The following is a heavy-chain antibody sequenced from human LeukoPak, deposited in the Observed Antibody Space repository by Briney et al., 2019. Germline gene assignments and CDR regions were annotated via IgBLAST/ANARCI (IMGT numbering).Heavy chain of an antibody. D-gene: IGHD1-1*01. V-gene: IGHV3-53*01. J-gene: IGHJ6*03. CDR1: GFTVSSNY. CDR3: ARDWVSHDRDLNYYYYMDV. CDR2: IYSGGST. Sequence: GGSLRLSCAASGFTVSSNYMSWVRQAPGKGLEWVSVIYSGGSTSYADSVKGRFTISRDNSKNTLYLQMNSLRAEDTAVYYCARDWVSHDRDLNYYYYMDVWGKGTTVTVSS.